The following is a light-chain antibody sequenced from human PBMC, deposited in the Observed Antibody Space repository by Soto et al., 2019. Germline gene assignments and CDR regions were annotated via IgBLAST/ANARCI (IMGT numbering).Light chain of an antibody. J-gene: IGLJ1*01. Sequence: QSVLTQPPSASGTPGQRVTISCSGSSSNIGSDFVYWYQQLPGTAPKLLIYHNYQRPSGVPDRFSGSKSGTSGSLAISDLRSEDEGDYYCSAWDDSLSVDVFGAGTKLTVL. CDR3: SAWDDSLSVDV. CDR1: SSNIGSDF. V-gene: IGLV1-47*01. CDR2: HNY.